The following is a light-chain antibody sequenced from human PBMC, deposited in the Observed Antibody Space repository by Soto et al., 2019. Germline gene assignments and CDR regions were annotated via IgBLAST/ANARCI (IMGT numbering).Light chain of an antibody. Sequence: QSALTQPASVSGSPGQSITISCTGTSSDIGGYNYVSWYQQHPGKAPKVMIYEVSNRSSGVSNRFSGSKSGNTASLTISGLQAEDEADYYCSSYTRSSTGVFGGGTKVTVL. J-gene: IGLJ3*02. CDR3: SSYTRSSTGV. CDR1: SSDIGGYNY. V-gene: IGLV2-14*01. CDR2: EVS.